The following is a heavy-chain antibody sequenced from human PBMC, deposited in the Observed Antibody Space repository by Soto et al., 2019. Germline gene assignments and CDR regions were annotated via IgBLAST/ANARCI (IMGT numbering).Heavy chain of an antibody. J-gene: IGHJ4*02. V-gene: IGHV3-33*01. D-gene: IGHD3-10*01. CDR1: GFTFSSYG. Sequence: GGSLRLSCAASGFTFSSYGMHWVRQAPGKGLEWVAVIWYDGSNKYYADSVKGRFTISRDNSKNTLYLQMNSLRAEDTAVYYCARDGKGFGETLIFYWGQGTLVTVSS. CDR2: IWYDGSNK. CDR3: ARDGKGFGETLIFY.